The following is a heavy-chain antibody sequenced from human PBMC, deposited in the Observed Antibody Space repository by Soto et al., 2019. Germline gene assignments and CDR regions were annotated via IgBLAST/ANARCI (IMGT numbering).Heavy chain of an antibody. CDR2: IYYSGST. V-gene: IGHV4-39*01. Sequence: NPSETLSLTCTVSGGSISSSSYYWGWIRQPPGKGLEWIGSIYYSGSTYYNPSLKSRVTISVDTSKNQFSLKLSSVTAADTAVYYCARQASVATRLAYYYYVMDVWGQGTTVTVSS. CDR1: GGSISSSSYY. D-gene: IGHD5-12*01. J-gene: IGHJ6*02. CDR3: ARQASVATRLAYYYYVMDV.